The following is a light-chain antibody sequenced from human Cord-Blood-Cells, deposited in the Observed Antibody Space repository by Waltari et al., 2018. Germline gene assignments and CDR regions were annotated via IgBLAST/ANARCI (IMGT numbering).Light chain of an antibody. CDR1: RSDVGSYNL. CDR2: EGS. Sequence: QSALTQPASVSGSPGQSITLSCTGTRSDVGSYNLVSWYQQHPGKAPKLMIYEGSKRPSGVSNRFSGSKSGNTASLTISGLQAEDEADYYCCSYAGSSFYVFGTGTKVTVL. J-gene: IGLJ1*01. CDR3: CSYAGSSFYV. V-gene: IGLV2-23*01.